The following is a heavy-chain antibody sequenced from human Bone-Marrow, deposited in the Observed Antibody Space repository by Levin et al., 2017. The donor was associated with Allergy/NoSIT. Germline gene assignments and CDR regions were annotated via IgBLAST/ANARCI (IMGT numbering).Heavy chain of an antibody. J-gene: IGHJ5*02. Sequence: GESLKISCKASGYTFTSYAMNWVRQAPGQGLEWMGWINTNTGNPTYAQGFTGRFVFSLDTSVSTAYLQICSLKAEDTAVYYCARDHPKNIVLVPAAMVKKEAKFRVFGSLMGNWFDPWGQGTLVTVSS. CDR2: INTNTGNP. D-gene: IGHD2-2*01. CDR3: ARDHPKNIVLVPAAMVKKEAKFRVFGSLMGNWFDP. V-gene: IGHV7-4-1*01. CDR1: GYTFTSYA.